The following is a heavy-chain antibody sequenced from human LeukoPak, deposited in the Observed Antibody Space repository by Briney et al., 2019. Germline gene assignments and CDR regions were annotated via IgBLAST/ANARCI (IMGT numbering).Heavy chain of an antibody. V-gene: IGHV4-59*08. D-gene: IGHD6-13*01. J-gene: IGHJ4*02. Sequence: SETLSLTCTVSGGSISSYYWSWIRQPPGKGLEWIGYIYYSGSTNYNPSLKSRVTISVDTSKNQFSLKLSSVTAADTAVYYCARFPTVIAAAGTNYWGQGTRVTVSS. CDR1: GGSISSYY. CDR3: ARFPTVIAAAGTNY. CDR2: IYYSGST.